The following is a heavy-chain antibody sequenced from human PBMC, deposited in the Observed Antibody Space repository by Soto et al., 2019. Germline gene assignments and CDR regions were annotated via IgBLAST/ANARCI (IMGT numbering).Heavy chain of an antibody. CDR3: AKRGYCSSTSCYRLPHYFDY. CDR2: ISGSGGST. Sequence: GGSLRLSCAASGFTFSSYAMSWVRQAPGKGLEWVSAISGSGGSTYYADSVKGRFTISRDNSKNTLYLQMNSLRAEDTAVYYCAKRGYCSSTSCYRLPHYFDYWGQGTLVTVSS. D-gene: IGHD2-2*03. CDR1: GFTFSSYA. V-gene: IGHV3-23*01. J-gene: IGHJ4*02.